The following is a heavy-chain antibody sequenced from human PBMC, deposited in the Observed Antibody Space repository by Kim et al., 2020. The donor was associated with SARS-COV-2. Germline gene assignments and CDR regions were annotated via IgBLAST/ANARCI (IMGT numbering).Heavy chain of an antibody. D-gene: IGHD3-16*01. V-gene: IGHV3-9*01. J-gene: IGHJ4*02. Sequence: GGSLRLSCAVSGFRFDDYVMHWVRQAPGKGLEWVSTISWNSARINYADSVRGRFTISRDNAKNNLFLQIKSPRPEDTAFYYCVKGPLWSAVGSDLFDHWGQGTLVTVSS. CDR1: GFRFDDYV. CDR2: ISWNSARI. CDR3: VKGPLWSAVGSDLFDH.